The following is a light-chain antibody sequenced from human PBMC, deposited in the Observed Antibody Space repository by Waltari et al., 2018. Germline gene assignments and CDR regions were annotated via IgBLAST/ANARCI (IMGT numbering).Light chain of an antibody. CDR3: QVSDSTTDLVI. J-gene: IGLJ2*01. V-gene: IGLV3-21*04. CDR2: YDN. Sequence: SYVLTQPPSVSVAPGETSRITCGGDNIGGYSVHWYQQKPGQAPVLVLYYDNDRPSGIPERFSGSNVGNTANLTISRVEAGDEADYYCQVSDSTTDLVIFGGGTKLTVL. CDR1: NIGGYS.